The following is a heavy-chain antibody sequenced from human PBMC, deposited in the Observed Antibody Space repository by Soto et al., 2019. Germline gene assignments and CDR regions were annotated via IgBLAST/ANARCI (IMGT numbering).Heavy chain of an antibody. J-gene: IGHJ4*02. Sequence: LETLSLTCAVSGGSISSSNWWSWVRQPPGKGLEWIGEIYHSGSTNYNPSLKSRVTISVDKSKNQFSLKLSSVTAADTAVYYCARVHLAGDKYFDYWGQGTLVTVS. D-gene: IGHD2-21*01. CDR1: GGSISSSNW. V-gene: IGHV4-4*02. CDR2: IYHSGST. CDR3: ARVHLAGDKYFDY.